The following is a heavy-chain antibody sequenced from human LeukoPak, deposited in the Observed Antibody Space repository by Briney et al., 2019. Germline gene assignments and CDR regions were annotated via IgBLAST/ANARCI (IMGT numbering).Heavy chain of an antibody. CDR3: AVAPGDY. J-gene: IGHJ4*02. D-gene: IGHD2-21*01. Sequence: GASVRVSCKASGYTFTDYYIHWVRQAPGQGLEWMGWINPNSDYTFYARKFQGRVTLTRDTSISTVYMELTTLTSDDTALYYCAVAPGDYWGRGTLVSVSA. CDR1: GYTFTDYY. V-gene: IGHV1-2*02. CDR2: INPNSDYT.